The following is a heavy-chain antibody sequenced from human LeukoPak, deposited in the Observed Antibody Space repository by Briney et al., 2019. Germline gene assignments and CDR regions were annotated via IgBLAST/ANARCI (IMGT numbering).Heavy chain of an antibody. J-gene: IGHJ3*02. CDR1: GFTFSSNY. Sequence: GGSLRLSCAASGFTFSSNYMSWVRQAPGKGLEWVSVIYSGGSTYYADSVKGRFTISRDNSKNTLYLQMNSLRAEGTAVYYCAKPPPYYYDTNSAFDIWGQGTMVTVSS. CDR2: IYSGGST. D-gene: IGHD3-22*01. CDR3: AKPPPYYYDTNSAFDI. V-gene: IGHV3-66*04.